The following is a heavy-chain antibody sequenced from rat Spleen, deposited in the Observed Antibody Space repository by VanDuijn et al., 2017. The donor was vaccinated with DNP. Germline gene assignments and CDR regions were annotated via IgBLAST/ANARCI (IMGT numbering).Heavy chain of an antibody. J-gene: IGHJ4*01. D-gene: IGHD1-12*02. CDR2: ISYSGST. Sequence: EVQLQESGPGLVKPSQSLSLTCSVTGYSITSNYWGWIRKFPGNKMEYIGHISYSGSTNYNPSLKSRISITRDTSKNQFFLQLNSLINEDTATYYCARFGSYYYVMDAWGQGASVTVSS. V-gene: IGHV3-1*01. CDR1: GYSITSNY. CDR3: ARFGSYYYVMDA.